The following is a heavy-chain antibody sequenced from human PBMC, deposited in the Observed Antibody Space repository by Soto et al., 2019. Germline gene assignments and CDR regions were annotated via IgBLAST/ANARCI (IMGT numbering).Heavy chain of an antibody. V-gene: IGHV5-51*01. CDR1: GYTFSKYW. J-gene: IGHJ4*02. CDR3: ARQGGEYNTMSDY. D-gene: IGHD5-12*01. CDR2: MYPGDSDA. Sequence: GECLKISGKGSGYTFSKYWIGWVRQTRGKGLEWMGMMYPGDSDARYSPSFEGQVTFSADKSINTAYFTWNSLKASDPAMYYCARQGGEYNTMSDYWGQGPLVTVSS.